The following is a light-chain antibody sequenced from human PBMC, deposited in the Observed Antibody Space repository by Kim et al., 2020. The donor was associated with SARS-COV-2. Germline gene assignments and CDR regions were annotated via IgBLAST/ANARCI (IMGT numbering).Light chain of an antibody. CDR1: NIGSKS. CDR2: YDN. J-gene: IGLJ2*01. Sequence: SYELTQPPSVSVAPGKTARITCGGNNIGSKSVHWYQQKPGQAPVLVIYYDNDRPSGIPERFSGSNSGNTATLTISGVEAGDEADYYCQVWDSSSGVFGGGTKLTVL. CDR3: QVWDSSSGV. V-gene: IGLV3-21*04.